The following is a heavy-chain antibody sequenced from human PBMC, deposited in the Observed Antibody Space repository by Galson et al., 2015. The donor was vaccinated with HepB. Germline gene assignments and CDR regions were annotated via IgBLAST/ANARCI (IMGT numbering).Heavy chain of an antibody. J-gene: IGHJ4*02. CDR3: ARDKVGGWYYFDY. V-gene: IGHV3-21*01. Sequence: SLRLSCAASGFTFSSYSMNWVRQAPGKGLEWVSSISSSSSYIYYADSVKGRFTISRDNAKNSLYLQMNSLRAEDTAVYYCARDKVGGWYYFDYWGQGTLVTVSS. CDR2: ISSSSSYI. CDR1: GFTFSSYS. D-gene: IGHD6-19*01.